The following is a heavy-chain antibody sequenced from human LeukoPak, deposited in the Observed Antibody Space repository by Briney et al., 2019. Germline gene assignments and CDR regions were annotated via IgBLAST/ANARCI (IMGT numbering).Heavy chain of an antibody. J-gene: IGHJ5*01. CDR2: INQDGSVK. Sequence: GGSLRLSCAASGFTFSSYWMSWVRQLPGKGLEWVANINQDGSVKYYLESVKGRFTISRDNAKNSLYLQMNSLRAEDTAVYYCARVAADSGGSAYRWFDSWGQGTLVTVSS. V-gene: IGHV3-7*03. CDR3: ARVAADSGGSAYRWFDS. CDR1: GFTFSSYW. D-gene: IGHD2-15*01.